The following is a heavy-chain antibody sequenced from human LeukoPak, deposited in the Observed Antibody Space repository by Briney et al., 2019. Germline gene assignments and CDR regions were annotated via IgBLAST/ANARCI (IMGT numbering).Heavy chain of an antibody. V-gene: IGHV4-59*01. J-gene: IGHJ5*02. D-gene: IGHD2-15*01. CDR2: IYYSGST. CDR1: GGSISSYY. Sequence: SETLSLTCTVSGGSISSYYWSWIRQPPGKGLEWIGDIYYSGSTNYNPSLKSRVTISVDTSKNQFSLKLSSVTAADTAVYYCARDLGYCSGGSCYSGYNNWFDPWGQGTLVTVSS. CDR3: ARDLGYCSGGSCYSGYNNWFDP.